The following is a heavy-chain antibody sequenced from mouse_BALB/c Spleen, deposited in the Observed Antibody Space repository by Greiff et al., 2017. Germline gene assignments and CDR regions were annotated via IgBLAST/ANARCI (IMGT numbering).Heavy chain of an antibody. J-gene: IGHJ4*01. V-gene: IGHV2-9-2*01. CDR3: VRDEGLRRYAMDY. CDR1: GFSLTSYD. CDR2: IWTGGGT. D-gene: IGHD2-2*01. Sequence: QVQLKESGPGLVAPSQSLSITCTVSGFSLTSYDISWIRQPPGKGLEWLGVIWTGGGTNYNSAFMSRLSISKDNSKSQVFLKMNSLQTDDTAIYYCVRDEGLRRYAMDYWGQGTSVTVSS.